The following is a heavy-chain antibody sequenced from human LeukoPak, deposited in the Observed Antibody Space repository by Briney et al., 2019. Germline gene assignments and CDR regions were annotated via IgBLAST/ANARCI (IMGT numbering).Heavy chain of an antibody. D-gene: IGHD5-18*01. CDR2: IYYSGST. CDR1: GGSISSSSYY. J-gene: IGHJ3*02. CDR3: ARLRGGTALI. Sequence: SETLSLTCTVSGGSISSSSYYWGWLRQPPGTGLEWIGSIYYSGSTYYNPSLKSRVTISVDTSKNQFSLKLSSVTAADTAVYYCARLRGGTALIWGQGTMVTVSS. V-gene: IGHV4-39*01.